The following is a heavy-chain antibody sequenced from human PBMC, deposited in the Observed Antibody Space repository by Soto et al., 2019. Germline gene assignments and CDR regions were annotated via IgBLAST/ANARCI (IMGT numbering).Heavy chain of an antibody. CDR2: IYYTGTT. D-gene: IGHD3-22*01. CDR1: CGSISSPNFY. J-gene: IGHJ5*02. Sequence: SETLSLTCTVSCGSISSPNFYWSWIRQHPGKGLEWIGHIYYTGTTNYNPSLKSRVTISVDTSMNQISLKLSSVTAADTAFYYCARLGGYYQSLDTWGQGTLVTVSS. V-gene: IGHV4-61*01. CDR3: ARLGGYYQSLDT.